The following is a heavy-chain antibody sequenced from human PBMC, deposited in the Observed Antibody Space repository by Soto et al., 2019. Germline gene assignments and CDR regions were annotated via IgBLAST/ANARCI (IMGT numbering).Heavy chain of an antibody. V-gene: IGHV4-34*01. CDR3: ARGWYSSSWYYFDY. CDR1: GGSFSGYY. D-gene: IGHD6-13*01. J-gene: IGHJ4*02. Sequence: QVQLQQWGAGLLKPSETLSLTCAVYGGSFSGYYWSWIRQPPGKGLEGIGEINHSGSTNYNPSLKSRVTISVDTSKNQFSLKLSAVTAADTAVYYCARGWYSSSWYYFDYWGQGTLVTVSS. CDR2: INHSGST.